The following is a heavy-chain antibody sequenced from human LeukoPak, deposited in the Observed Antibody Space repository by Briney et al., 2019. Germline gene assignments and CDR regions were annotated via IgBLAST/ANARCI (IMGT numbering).Heavy chain of an antibody. D-gene: IGHD6-19*01. V-gene: IGHV4-34*09. CDR2: VYYSGST. Sequence: PSETLSLTCAVYGVSFSGYYWSWIRQPPGKGLEWIGYVYYSGSTFYSPSLKSRVTISVDTSKNQFSLKLSSVTAADTAVYYCARDVGSPYYFDYWGQGTLVTVSS. CDR1: GVSFSGYY. CDR3: ARDVGSPYYFDY. J-gene: IGHJ4*02.